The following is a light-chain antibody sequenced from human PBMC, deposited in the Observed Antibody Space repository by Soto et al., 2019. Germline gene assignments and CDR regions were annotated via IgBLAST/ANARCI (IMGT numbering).Light chain of an antibody. J-gene: IGKJ1*01. CDR2: DAS. CDR1: HNIERW. CDR3: HHYNSYSEA. V-gene: IGKV1-5*01. Sequence: IQMTQSPSTLSASVADRVTITCRASHNIERWMAWYQQKPGKAPSLLIFDASTLHSGVPSRFSGSGSGTDFTLTISSLQPDDFATYYCHHYNSYSEAFGQGTKV.